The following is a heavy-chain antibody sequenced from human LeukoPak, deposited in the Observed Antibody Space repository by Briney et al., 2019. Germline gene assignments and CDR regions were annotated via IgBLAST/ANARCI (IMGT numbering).Heavy chain of an antibody. CDR2: IYYSGST. D-gene: IGHD6-13*01. Sequence: PSETLSLTCTVSGGSISSSSYYWGWIRQPPGKGLEWIGSIYYSGSTYYNPSLKSRVTISVDTSKNQFSLKLSSVTAADTAVYYCARDEAAAGSGVDYWGQGTLVTVSS. CDR1: GGSISSSSYY. CDR3: ARDEAAAGSGVDY. V-gene: IGHV4-39*07. J-gene: IGHJ4*02.